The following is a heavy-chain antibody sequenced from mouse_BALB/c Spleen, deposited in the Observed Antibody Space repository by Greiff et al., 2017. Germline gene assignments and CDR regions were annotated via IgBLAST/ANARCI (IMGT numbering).Heavy chain of an antibody. V-gene: IGHV14-3*02. Sequence: VHVKQSGAELVKPGASVKLSCTASGFNIKDTYMHWVKQRPEQGLEWIGRIDPANGNTKYDPKFQGKATITADTSSNTAYLQLSSLTSEDTAVYYITTVDYWGQGTTLTVSS. CDR3: TTVDY. D-gene: IGHD1-1*01. CDR2: IDPANGNT. CDR1: GFNIKDTY. J-gene: IGHJ2*01.